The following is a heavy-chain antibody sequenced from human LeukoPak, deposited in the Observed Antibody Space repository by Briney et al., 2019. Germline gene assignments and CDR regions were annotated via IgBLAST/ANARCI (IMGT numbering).Heavy chain of an antibody. V-gene: IGHV1-24*01. CDR1: GYTLTELS. J-gene: IGHJ4*02. D-gene: IGHD6-13*01. CDR3: ATDGRAGTGYFAY. CDR2: FDPEDGET. Sequence: GASVKVSCKVSGYTLTELSMHWVRQAPGKGLEWMGGFDPEDGETIYPQKFQGRVTMTEDTSTDTAYMELSSLRSEDTAGYYCATDGRAGTGYFAYWGQGTLVTVSS.